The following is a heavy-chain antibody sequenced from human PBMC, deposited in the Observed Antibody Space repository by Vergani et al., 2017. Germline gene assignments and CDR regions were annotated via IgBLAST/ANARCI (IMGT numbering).Heavy chain of an antibody. D-gene: IGHD4-17*01. CDR1: GGSFSGYY. V-gene: IGHV4-34*01. CDR2: INHSGST. Sequence: QVQLQQWGAGLLKPSETLSLTCAVSGGSFSGYYWSWIRQPPGKGLEWIGKINHSGSTNYNPSPKSRVTISVDTSKNQFSMKLRSVTAADTAVYYCARGPDYGDRIDYWGQGTLVTVSS. CDR3: ARGPDYGDRIDY. J-gene: IGHJ4*02.